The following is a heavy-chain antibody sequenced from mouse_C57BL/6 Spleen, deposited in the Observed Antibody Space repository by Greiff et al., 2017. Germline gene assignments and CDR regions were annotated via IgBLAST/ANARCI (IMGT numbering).Heavy chain of an antibody. CDR2: IDPEDGET. J-gene: IGHJ1*03. Sequence: EVQLQQSGAELVKPGASVKLSCTASGFNIKDYYMHWVKQRTEQGLEWIGRIDPEDGETKYAPKFQGKATITADTSSSTAYLQLSSLTSEDTAVYYCARKYYGSSYWYFDVWGTGTTVTVSS. CDR3: ARKYYGSSYWYFDV. D-gene: IGHD1-1*01. CDR1: GFNIKDYY. V-gene: IGHV14-2*01.